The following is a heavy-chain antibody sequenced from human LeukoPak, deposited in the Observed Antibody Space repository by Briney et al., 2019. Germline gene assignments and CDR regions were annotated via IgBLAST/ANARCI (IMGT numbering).Heavy chain of an antibody. CDR3: ARGGYSYAFDP. V-gene: IGHV3-23*01. J-gene: IGHJ5*02. CDR1: GYTYSSYA. D-gene: IGHD5-18*01. Sequence: GGSLRLSCAASGYTYSSYALSWVRQAPGKGLEWVSAVSKSGDITIYADSVKGRFTISRDNSKNTLYPQMNSLSADDTAVYYCARGGYSYAFDPWGQGTLVTVSS. CDR2: VSKSGDIT.